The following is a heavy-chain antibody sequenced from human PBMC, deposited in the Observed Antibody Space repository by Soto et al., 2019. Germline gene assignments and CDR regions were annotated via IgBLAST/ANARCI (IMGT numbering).Heavy chain of an antibody. Sequence: TSETLSLTCTVSGGSISSSSYYWGWIRQPPGKGLEWIGSIYYSGSTYYNPSLKSRVTISVDTSKNQFSLKLSSVTAADTAVYYCARHDDFWSGCDYWGQGTLVTVSS. CDR3: ARHDDFWSGCDY. V-gene: IGHV4-39*01. CDR2: IYYSGST. D-gene: IGHD3-3*01. CDR1: GGSISSSSYY. J-gene: IGHJ4*02.